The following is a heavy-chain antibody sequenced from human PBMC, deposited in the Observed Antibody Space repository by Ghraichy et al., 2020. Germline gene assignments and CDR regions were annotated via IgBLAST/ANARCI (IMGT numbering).Heavy chain of an antibody. CDR2: INHSGST. J-gene: IGHJ3*02. V-gene: IGHV4-34*01. CDR3: ARAQWQLVLVRGAFDI. D-gene: IGHD6-6*01. CDR1: GGSFSGYY. Sequence: SETLSLTCAVYGGSFSGYYWSWIRQPPGKGLEWIGEINHSGSTNYNPSLKSRVTISVDTSKNQFSLKLSSVTAADTAVYYCARAQWQLVLVRGAFDIWGQGTMVTVSS.